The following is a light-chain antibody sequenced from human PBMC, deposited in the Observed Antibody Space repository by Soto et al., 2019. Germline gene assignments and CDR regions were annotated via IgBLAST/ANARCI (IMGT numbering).Light chain of an antibody. CDR1: SSDIGGYNH. CDR2: DVD. V-gene: IGLV2-14*03. J-gene: IGLJ3*02. Sequence: QSALTQPTSVSGSPGQSITISCTGVSSDIGGYNHVSWYQQHPGNVPRLIIYDVDNRPLGISNRFSGSQSGNTASLSISGLQAEDEADYYCCAYTSSSTWVFGGGTKLTVL. CDR3: CAYTSSSTWV.